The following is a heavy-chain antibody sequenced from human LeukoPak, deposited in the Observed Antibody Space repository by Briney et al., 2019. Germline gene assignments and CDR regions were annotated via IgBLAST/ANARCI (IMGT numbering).Heavy chain of an antibody. V-gene: IGHV3-74*01. CDR2: INSDGSST. CDR3: VRDRQSRYGMDV. Sequence: GGSLRLSCAASGFTFSSYWMHWVRQAPGKGLVWVSRINSDGSSTSYADSVKGRFTISRDNAKNSLYLQMNSLRAEDTAVYHCVRDRQSRYGMDVWGQGTTVTVSS. J-gene: IGHJ6*02. CDR1: GFTFSSYW.